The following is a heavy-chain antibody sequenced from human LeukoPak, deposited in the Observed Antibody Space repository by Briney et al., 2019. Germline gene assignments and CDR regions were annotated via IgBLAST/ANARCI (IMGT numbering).Heavy chain of an antibody. Sequence: SETLSLTCTVSGGSISSYYWSWIRQPAGKGLEWIGRIYTSGSTNYNPSLKSRVTMSVDTSKNQFSLKLSSVTAADTAVYYCARTMVQGVITNWFDPWGQGTLVTVSS. CDR2: IYTSGST. D-gene: IGHD3-10*01. CDR3: ARTMVQGVITNWFDP. J-gene: IGHJ5*02. V-gene: IGHV4-4*07. CDR1: GGSISSYY.